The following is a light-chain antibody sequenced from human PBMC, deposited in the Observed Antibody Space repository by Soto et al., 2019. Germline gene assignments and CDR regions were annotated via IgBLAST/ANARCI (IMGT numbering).Light chain of an antibody. CDR3: QQYSSYLLT. J-gene: IGKJ4*01. CDR2: DAS. Sequence: DIQMTQSPSTLSASVGDRVTITCRASQSISSWLAWDQQKPGKAPKLLIYDASNLESGVPSRFSGSASGTEFTLTISSLQPDDFATYYCQQYSSYLLTFGGGTKVEIK. V-gene: IGKV1-5*01. CDR1: QSISSW.